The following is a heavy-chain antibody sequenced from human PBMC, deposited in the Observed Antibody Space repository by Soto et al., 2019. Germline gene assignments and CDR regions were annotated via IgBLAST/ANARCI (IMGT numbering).Heavy chain of an antibody. CDR3: AGSSGWGEGAFDI. CDR1: GYRFTSYA. CDR2: INAGNGNT. Sequence: ALVKGSCKASGYRFTSYAMHWVRQAPGQRLEWMGWINAGNGNTKYSQKFQGRVTITRDTSASTAYMELSSLRSEDTAVYYCAGSSGWGEGAFDIWGQGTMVTVSS. D-gene: IGHD6-19*01. V-gene: IGHV1-3*01. J-gene: IGHJ3*02.